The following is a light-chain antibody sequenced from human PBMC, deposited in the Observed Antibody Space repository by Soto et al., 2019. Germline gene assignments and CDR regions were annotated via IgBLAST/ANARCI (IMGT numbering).Light chain of an antibody. CDR1: SGHSTYA. J-gene: IGLJ2*01. CDR2: VNNDGSH. CDR3: QTWNTGIPVV. V-gene: IGLV4-69*01. Sequence: QLVLTQSPSASASLGASVKLTCTLSSGHSTYAIAWHQQQPEKGPRYLMKVNNDGSHSKGAGIPDRFSGSSSGAERYLTISSLQSEDEADYYCQTWNTGIPVVFGGGTQLTVL.